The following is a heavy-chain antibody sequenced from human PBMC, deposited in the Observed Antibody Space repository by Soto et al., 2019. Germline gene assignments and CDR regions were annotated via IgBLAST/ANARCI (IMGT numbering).Heavy chain of an antibody. CDR2: IIPISDTT. D-gene: IGHD2-2*01. Sequence: QVQLVQSGAEVKKPGSSVKVSCKASGGTFSSYAISWVRQAPGQGLEWMGGIIPISDTTTYAQKFQGRVTITADESTSTAYMELSSLRSEATAVYYCARSQGSSTSLEIYYYYYSGMDVWGQGTTVTVPS. CDR1: GGTFSSYA. V-gene: IGHV1-69*01. J-gene: IGHJ6*02. CDR3: ARSQGSSTSLEIYYYYYSGMDV.